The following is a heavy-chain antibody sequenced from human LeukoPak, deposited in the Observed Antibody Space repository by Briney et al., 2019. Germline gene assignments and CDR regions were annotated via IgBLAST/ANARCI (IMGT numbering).Heavy chain of an antibody. J-gene: IGHJ3*02. CDR1: GGSISSSSYY. V-gene: IGHV4-39*01. Sequence: SSETLSLTCTVSGGSISSSSYYWAWIRQPPGKGLEWIGSVHYSGSTYYNPSLKSRVTISVDTSKNQFSLKLSSVTAADTAVYYCARQTVVLRYFDWLSAYDAFDIWGQGTMVTVSS. CDR3: ARQTVVLRYFDWLSAYDAFDI. D-gene: IGHD3-9*01. CDR2: VHYSGST.